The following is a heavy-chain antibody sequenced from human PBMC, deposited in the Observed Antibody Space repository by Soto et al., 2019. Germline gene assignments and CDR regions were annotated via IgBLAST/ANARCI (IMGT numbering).Heavy chain of an antibody. CDR3: ATQALMSSHPGVGATYFDH. J-gene: IGHJ4*02. CDR1: GQTLSEVS. D-gene: IGHD3-3*01. CDR2: FEPEDGEI. Sequence: RASVKVSCKVYGQTLSEVSIHWMRQAPGMGLQWMGGFEPEDGEIVHAQMFQGRVTMTEEASTDTVYMELNSLKSEDTAVYYCATQALMSSHPGVGATYFDHWGQGTLVTVSS. V-gene: IGHV1-24*01.